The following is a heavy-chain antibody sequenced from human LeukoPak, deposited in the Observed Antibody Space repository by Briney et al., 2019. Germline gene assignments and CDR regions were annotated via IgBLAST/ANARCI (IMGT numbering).Heavy chain of an antibody. D-gene: IGHD6-19*01. J-gene: IGHJ4*02. Sequence: GSLRLSCAASGFTFSNYAMSWVRQAPGKGLEWVSAVGSSGDSTHYADSVRGRFTISRDNSKNTLYLQMNSLRAEDTAVYYCARVYSSGWSLPFDYWGQGTLVTVSS. V-gene: IGHV3-23*01. CDR3: ARVYSSGWSLPFDY. CDR2: VGSSGDST. CDR1: GFTFSNYA.